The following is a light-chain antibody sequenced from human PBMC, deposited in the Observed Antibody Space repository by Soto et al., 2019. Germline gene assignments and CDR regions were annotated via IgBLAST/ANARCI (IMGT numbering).Light chain of an antibody. CDR3: QQSSDWPY. CDR2: DAS. CDR1: QSVSSSY. Sequence: EIVLTRCPRSRSFSRWERATLSCRASQSVSSSYLAWYQQKPGQAPRLLIYDASYRATGIPARFSGSGSGTDFTLTISSLETEDFAVYYCQQSSDWPYFGQGTRLEI. J-gene: IGKJ5*01. V-gene: IGKV3D-20*02.